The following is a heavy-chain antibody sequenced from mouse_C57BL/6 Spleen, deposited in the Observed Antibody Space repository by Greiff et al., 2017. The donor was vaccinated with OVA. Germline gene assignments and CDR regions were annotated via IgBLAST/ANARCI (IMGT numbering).Heavy chain of an antibody. J-gene: IGHJ3*01. CDR1: GYTFTEYT. CDR2: FYPGSGSI. CDR3: ARQPDYDGPFAY. D-gene: IGHD2-4*01. V-gene: IGHV1-62-2*01. Sequence: VKLMESGAELVKPGASVKLSCKASGYTFTEYTIHWVKQRSGQGLEWIGWFYPGSGSIKYNEKFKDKATLTADKSSSTVYMELSRLTSEDSAVDFCARQPDYDGPFAYWGQGTLVTVSA.